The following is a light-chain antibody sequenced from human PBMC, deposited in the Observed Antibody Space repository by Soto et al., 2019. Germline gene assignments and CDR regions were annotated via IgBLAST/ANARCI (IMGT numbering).Light chain of an antibody. CDR1: QTISGT. V-gene: IGKV3-15*01. CDR2: GAS. CDR3: QQYDNWPWT. Sequence: EIVMTQSPATLSVSPGGRATLSCRASQTISGTLAWYQQKPGQAPRLLIHGASTRAPGFPARFSGSGSGTDFTLTISSLRSEDFAVYYCQQYDNWPWTFGQGTKVDIK. J-gene: IGKJ1*01.